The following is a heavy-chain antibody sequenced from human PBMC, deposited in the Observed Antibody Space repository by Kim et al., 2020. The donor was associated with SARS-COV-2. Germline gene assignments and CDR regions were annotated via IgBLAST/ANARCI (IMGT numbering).Heavy chain of an antibody. D-gene: IGHD6-19*01. J-gene: IGHJ6*02. Sequence: GGSLRLSCAASGFTFSSYGMSWVRQAPGKGLEWVSAISNSGTSTYYADSVKGRFTISRDNSKNTLYLQMNSLRAEDTAVYYCASRLYDSGWYVPNDMDSWGQGTTVTVSS. CDR2: ISNSGTST. V-gene: IGHV3-23*01. CDR3: ASRLYDSGWYVPNDMDS. CDR1: GFTFSSYG.